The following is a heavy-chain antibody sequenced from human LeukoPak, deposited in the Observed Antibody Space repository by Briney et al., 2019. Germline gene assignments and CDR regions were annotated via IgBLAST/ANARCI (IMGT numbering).Heavy chain of an antibody. J-gene: IGHJ5*02. CDR1: GFTFSGSW. CDR2: IISDGSST. CDR3: ARRLRGGYSGLS. V-gene: IGHV3-74*01. D-gene: IGHD3-22*01. Sequence: GGSLRLSCAASGFTFSGSWMHWVRQAPGKGLVWVSRIISDGSSTNYADSVKGRFTISRDNAKNTLYLQMNSLRVEDTAVYYCARRLRGGYSGLSWGQGTLVSVSS.